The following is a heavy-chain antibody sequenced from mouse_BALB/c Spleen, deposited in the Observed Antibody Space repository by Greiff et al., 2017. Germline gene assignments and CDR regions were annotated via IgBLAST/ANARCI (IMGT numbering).Heavy chain of an antibody. CDR2: ISSGGSYT. V-gene: IGHV5-9-3*01. J-gene: IGHJ2*01. D-gene: IGHD4-1*01. CDR3: ARQVTGSFDY. CDR1: GFTFSSYA. Sequence: EVQLVESGGGLVKPGGSLKLSCAASGFTFSSYAMSWVRQTPEKRLEWVATISSGGSYTYYPDSVKGRFTISRDNAKNTLYLQMSSLRSEDTAMYYCARQVTGSFDYWGQGTTLTVSS.